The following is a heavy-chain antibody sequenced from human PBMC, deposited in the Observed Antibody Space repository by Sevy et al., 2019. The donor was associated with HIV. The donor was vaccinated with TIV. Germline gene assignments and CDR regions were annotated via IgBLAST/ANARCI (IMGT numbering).Heavy chain of an antibody. CDR1: GFTFSRYW. CDR3: ARDCSSTTCLCGLDV. CDR2: IKVDGSEK. Sequence: GRSLRLSCAASGFTFSRYWMTWVRQAPGKGLEWVANIKVDGSEKYYVDSVKGRFTISRDNAKNSLYLQMNSLRVEDTALYYCARDCSSTTCLCGLDVWGQGTTVTVSS. D-gene: IGHD2-2*01. J-gene: IGHJ6*02. V-gene: IGHV3-7*03.